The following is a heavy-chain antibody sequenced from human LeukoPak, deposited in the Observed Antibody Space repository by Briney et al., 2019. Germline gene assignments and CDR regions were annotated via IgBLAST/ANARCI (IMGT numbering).Heavy chain of an antibody. CDR3: ARDLPSYYDFWSEVDAFDI. Sequence: SETLSLTCTVSGGSISSGGYYWRWIRQPPGKGLEWIGYIYRSGSTYYNPSLKSRVTISVDRSKNQFSLKLSSVTAADTAVYYCARDLPSYYDFWSEVDAFDIWGQGTMVTVSS. J-gene: IGHJ3*02. D-gene: IGHD3-3*01. CDR2: IYRSGST. CDR1: GGSISSGGYY. V-gene: IGHV4-30-2*01.